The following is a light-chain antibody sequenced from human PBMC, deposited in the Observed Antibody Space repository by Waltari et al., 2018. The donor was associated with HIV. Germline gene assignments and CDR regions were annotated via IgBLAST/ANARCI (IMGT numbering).Light chain of an antibody. J-gene: IGLJ2*01. V-gene: IGLV2-8*01. CDR3: SSYAGSNNLL. CDR1: SSDVGGYNY. Sequence: QSALTQPPSASGSPGQSVTISCTGTSSDVGGYNYVSWYQQHPGKAPKLMIYEVSKRPSGAPDRCSGSKSGSTASLTVSGLQAEDEADYDCSSYAGSNNLLFGGGTKLTVL. CDR2: EVS.